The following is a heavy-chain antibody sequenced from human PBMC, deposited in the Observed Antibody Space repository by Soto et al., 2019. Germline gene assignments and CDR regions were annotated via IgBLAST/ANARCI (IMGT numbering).Heavy chain of an antibody. Sequence: SVKVSCKASGGTFSSYAISWVRQAPGQGLEWMGGIIPIFGTANYAQKFQRRVTITADESTSTAYMELSSLRSEDTAVYYCARDYGGNSDWDAFDIWGQGTMVTVSS. CDR3: ARDYGGNSDWDAFDI. CDR2: IIPIFGTA. J-gene: IGHJ3*02. V-gene: IGHV1-69*13. D-gene: IGHD4-17*01. CDR1: GGTFSSYA.